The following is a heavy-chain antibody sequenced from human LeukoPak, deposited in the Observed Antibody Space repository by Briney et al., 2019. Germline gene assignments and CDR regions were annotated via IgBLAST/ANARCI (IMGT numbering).Heavy chain of an antibody. J-gene: IGHJ4*02. CDR3: ARNRAAPEN. V-gene: IGHV3-7*01. CDR2: IKQDGSAQ. Sequence: GGSLRLSCAASGFSFSNAWVTWVRQAPGKGLEWVASIKQDGSAQHYVDSVKGRFAISRDNAKNSLYLQMNSLRDEDTAIYYCARNRAAPENWGQGTLVTVSS. CDR1: GFSFSNAW. D-gene: IGHD1-14*01.